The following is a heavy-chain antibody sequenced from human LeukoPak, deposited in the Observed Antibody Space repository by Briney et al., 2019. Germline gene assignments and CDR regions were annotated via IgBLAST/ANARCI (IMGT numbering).Heavy chain of an antibody. CDR1: GGSISSYY. Sequence: SETLSLTCTVSGGSISSYYWSWIRQPPGKGLQWIGYIYYSGTTDYNPSLKSRVTISVDTSNNQFSLKVSSVTAADTAVYYCARSSGAYRSFDYWGQGTLVPVSS. CDR2: IYYSGTT. D-gene: IGHD1-26*01. V-gene: IGHV4-59*01. J-gene: IGHJ4*02. CDR3: ARSSGAYRSFDY.